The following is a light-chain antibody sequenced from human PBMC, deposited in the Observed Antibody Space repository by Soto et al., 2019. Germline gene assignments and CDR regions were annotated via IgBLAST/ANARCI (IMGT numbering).Light chain of an antibody. CDR2: DAS. V-gene: IGKV1-5*01. Sequence: DIPMTQTPPTLSASIGDRVTISCRASQSISTTLAWYQQKAGKAPKLLIYDASTLKSGVPSTFSGSGSGTEFTLTISSLQPDDFATYYCLQYNAYPYTFGQGTAVEIK. J-gene: IGKJ2*01. CDR1: QSISTT. CDR3: LQYNAYPYT.